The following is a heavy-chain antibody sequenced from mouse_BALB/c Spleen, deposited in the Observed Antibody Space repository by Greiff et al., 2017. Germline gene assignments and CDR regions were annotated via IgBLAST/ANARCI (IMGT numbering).Heavy chain of an antibody. CDR1: GYSITSDYA. D-gene: IGHD2-1*01. V-gene: IGHV3-2*02. CDR3: ARKNYGNFYYAMDY. CDR2: ISYSGST. Sequence: EVQLQESGPGLVKPSQSLSLTCTVTGYSITSDYAWNWIRQFPGNKLEWMGYISYSGSTSYNPSLKSRISITRDTSKNQFFLQLNSVTTEDTATYYCARKNYGNFYYAMDYWGQGTSVTVSS. J-gene: IGHJ4*01.